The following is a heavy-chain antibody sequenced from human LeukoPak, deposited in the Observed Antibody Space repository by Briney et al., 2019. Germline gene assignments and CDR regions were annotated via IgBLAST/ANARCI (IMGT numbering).Heavy chain of an antibody. D-gene: IGHD4-23*01. J-gene: IGHJ4*02. V-gene: IGHV3-7*03. Sequence: GGSLRLSCAASGFTFGAYWMSGVGQAPGRGLEWVANIKQDGSDKYYVDSVKGRFTISRDNAKKSLYLQMNSLRAEDTAVYYCARKTVVGSYFDYWGQRTPVTVSS. CDR3: ARKTVVGSYFDY. CDR2: IKQDGSDK. CDR1: GFTFGAYW.